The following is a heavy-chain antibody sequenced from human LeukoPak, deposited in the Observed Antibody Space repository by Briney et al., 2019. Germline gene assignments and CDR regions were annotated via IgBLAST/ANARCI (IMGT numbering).Heavy chain of an antibody. D-gene: IGHD6-13*01. CDR3: ARDGFVGAADY. CDR1: EFIFSGYW. CDR2: IKQDGSEK. Sequence: GGSLRLSCAASEFIFSGYWMNWVRQAPGKGLEWVANIKQDGSEKQYVDSVRGRFTISRDNAKNSLYLQMNSLRVEDTAVYYCARDGFVGAADYWGQGTPVTVSS. V-gene: IGHV3-7*01. J-gene: IGHJ4*02.